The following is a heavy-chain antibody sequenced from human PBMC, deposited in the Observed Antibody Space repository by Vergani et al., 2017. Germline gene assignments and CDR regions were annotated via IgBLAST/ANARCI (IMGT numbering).Heavy chain of an antibody. J-gene: IGHJ6*03. CDR2: IYYSGST. D-gene: IGHD6-19*01. CDR1: GGSISSSSYY. V-gene: IGHV4-39*07. CDR3: ASFSSGWDYYYYYMDV. Sequence: QLQLQESGPGLVKPSETLSLTCTVSGGSISSSSYYWGWIRQPPGKGLEWIGSIYYSGSTYYNPSLKSRVTISVDTSKNQFSLKLSSVTAADTAVYYCASFSSGWDYYYYYMDVWGKGTTVTVSS.